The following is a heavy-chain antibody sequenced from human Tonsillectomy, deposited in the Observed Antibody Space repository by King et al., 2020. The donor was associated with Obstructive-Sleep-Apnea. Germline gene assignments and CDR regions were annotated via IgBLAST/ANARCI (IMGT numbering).Heavy chain of an antibody. CDR1: GFTFSSYG. CDR2: IWDDGSNK. D-gene: IGHD2-2*01. Sequence: VQLVESGGGVVQPGTSLRLSCAASGFTFSSYGMHWVRQAPGKGLEWVAVIWDDGSNKYYADSVKGRFTISRDNSKNRLYLQMNSLRAEDTAVYYCARVRRRVPAYYWGQGTMVTVSS. J-gene: IGHJ4*02. V-gene: IGHV3-33*01. CDR3: ARVRRRVPAYY.